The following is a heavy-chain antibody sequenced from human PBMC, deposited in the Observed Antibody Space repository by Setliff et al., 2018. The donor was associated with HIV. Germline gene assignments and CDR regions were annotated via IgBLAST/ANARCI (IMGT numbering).Heavy chain of an antibody. Sequence: GGSLRLSCAASGFTFSSYGMHWVRQAPGKGLEWVAVIWYDGSNKYYADSVKGRFTISRDNSKNTLYLQMNSLRAEDTAVYYCAKDIAVAGTPIYYFDYWGQGTLVTVSS. CDR3: AKDIAVAGTPIYYFDY. CDR1: GFTFSSYG. V-gene: IGHV3-30*02. D-gene: IGHD6-19*01. CDR2: IWYDGSNK. J-gene: IGHJ4*02.